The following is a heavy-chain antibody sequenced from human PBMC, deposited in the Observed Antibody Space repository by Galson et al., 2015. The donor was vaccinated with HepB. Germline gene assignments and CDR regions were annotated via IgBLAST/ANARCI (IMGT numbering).Heavy chain of an antibody. D-gene: IGHD3-22*01. Sequence: SVKVSCKASGYTFTSYYMHWVRQAPGQGLEWMGIINPSGGSTSYAQKFQGRVTMTRDTSTSTVYMELSSLRSEDTAVYYCAREVRRITMIVEPNWFDPWGQGTLVTVSS. V-gene: IGHV1-46*01. CDR2: INPSGGST. J-gene: IGHJ5*02. CDR1: GYTFTSYY. CDR3: AREVRRITMIVEPNWFDP.